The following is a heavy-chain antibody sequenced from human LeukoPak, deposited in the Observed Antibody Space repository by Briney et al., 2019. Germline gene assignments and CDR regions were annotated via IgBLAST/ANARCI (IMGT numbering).Heavy chain of an antibody. V-gene: IGHV3-30*03. CDR3: ARDDGAIAAAGLLDY. J-gene: IGHJ4*02. Sequence: PGGSLRLSCAASGFIFSSYGMHWVRQAPGKGLEWVAVISYDGSNKYYADSVKGRFTISRDNSKNTLYLQMNSLRAEDTAVYYCARDDGAIAAAGLLDYWGQGTLVTVSS. D-gene: IGHD6-13*01. CDR1: GFIFSSYG. CDR2: ISYDGSNK.